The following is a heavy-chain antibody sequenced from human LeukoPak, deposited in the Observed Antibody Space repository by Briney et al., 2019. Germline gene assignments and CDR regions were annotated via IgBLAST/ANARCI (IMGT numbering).Heavy chain of an antibody. CDR1: GGSFSGYY. CDR2: INHSGST. V-gene: IGHV4-34*01. J-gene: IGHJ6*02. Sequence: SETLSLTCAVYGGSFSGYYWSGIRQPPGKGLEWIGEINHSGSTNYNPSLKSRVTISVDTSKNQFSLKLSSVTAADTAVYYCARGVTMVRGAPKDYYYGMDVWGQGTTVTVSS. D-gene: IGHD3-10*01. CDR3: ARGVTMVRGAPKDYYYGMDV.